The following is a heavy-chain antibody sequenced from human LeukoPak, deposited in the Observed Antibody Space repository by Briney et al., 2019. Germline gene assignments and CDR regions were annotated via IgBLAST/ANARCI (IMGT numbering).Heavy chain of an antibody. D-gene: IGHD6-19*01. CDR1: GYTFTSYY. Sequence: ASVKVSCKASGYTFTSYYIHWVRQAPGQGLEWMGIINPSGGSTSYAQKFQGRVTMTRDTSTSTVYMELSSLRSEDTAVYYCARRDTSGWLPDYWGQGTLVTVSS. CDR3: ARRDTSGWLPDY. CDR2: INPSGGST. V-gene: IGHV1-46*01. J-gene: IGHJ4*02.